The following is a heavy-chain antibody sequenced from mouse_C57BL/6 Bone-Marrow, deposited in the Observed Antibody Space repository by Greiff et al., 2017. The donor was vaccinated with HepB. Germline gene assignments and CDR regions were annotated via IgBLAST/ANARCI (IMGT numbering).Heavy chain of an antibody. CDR1: GFSLTSYG. J-gene: IGHJ3*01. CDR3: AKNRGGLALAY. Sequence: QVQLQQSGPGLVQPSQSLSITCTVSGFSLTSYGVHWVRQPPGKGLEWLGVIWSGGSTDYNAAFISRLSISKDNSKSQVFFKMNSLQADVTAIYYCAKNRGGLALAYWGQGTLVTVSA. V-gene: IGHV2-4*01. D-gene: IGHD3-1*01. CDR2: IWSGGST.